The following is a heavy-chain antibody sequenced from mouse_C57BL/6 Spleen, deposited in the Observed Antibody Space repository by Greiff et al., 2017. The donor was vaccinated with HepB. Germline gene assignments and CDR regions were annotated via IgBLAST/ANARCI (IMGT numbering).Heavy chain of an antibody. V-gene: IGHV1-52*01. J-gene: IGHJ1*03. CDR1: GYTFTSYW. D-gene: IGHD2-4*01. CDR3: ARWDDYGVNFDV. CDR2: IDPSDSET. Sequence: QVHVKQPGAELVRPGSSVKLSCKASGYTFTSYWMHWVKQRPIQGLEWIGNIDPSDSETHYNQKFKDKATLTVDKSSSTAYMQLSSLTSEDSAVYYCARWDDYGVNFDVWGTGTTVTVSS.